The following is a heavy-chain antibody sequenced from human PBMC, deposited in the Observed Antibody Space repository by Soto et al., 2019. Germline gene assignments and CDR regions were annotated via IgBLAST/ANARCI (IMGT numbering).Heavy chain of an antibody. D-gene: IGHD1-20*01. CDR1: GFTFSSYS. Sequence: GGSLRLSCAASGFTFSSYSMTWVRQAPGKGLEWVSYISGGSATVYYADSVKGRFTVSRDNAKNSLYLHMSSLRAENTVFYYCARYKTTDPDYYYMDVWAKGTTVTVSS. CDR2: ISGGSATV. CDR3: ARYKTTDPDYYYMDV. J-gene: IGHJ6*03. V-gene: IGHV3-48*01.